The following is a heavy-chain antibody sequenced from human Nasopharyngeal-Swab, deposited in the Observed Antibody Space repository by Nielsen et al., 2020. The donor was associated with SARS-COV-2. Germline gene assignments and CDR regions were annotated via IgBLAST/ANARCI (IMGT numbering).Heavy chain of an antibody. CDR2: ISYDGSNK. D-gene: IGHD6-19*01. Sequence: GGSLRLSCAAPGFTFSSYGMHGVRKAPGKGLGWVAVISYDGSNKYYADHVKGRFTISRDNSKNTLYLQMNSLIAEATAVYYCARDIAVSGIFDYWGQGTLVTVSS. CDR1: GFTFSSYG. V-gene: IGHV3-30*03. J-gene: IGHJ4*02. CDR3: ARDIAVSGIFDY.